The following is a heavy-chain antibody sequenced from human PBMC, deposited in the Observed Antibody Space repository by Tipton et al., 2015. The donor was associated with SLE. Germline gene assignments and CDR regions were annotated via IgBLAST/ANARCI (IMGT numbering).Heavy chain of an antibody. V-gene: IGHV4-59*08. CDR3: ARQGGRQWFDP. Sequence: TLSLTCTVSGDTISDHYWSWIRQPPGKGLEWIGYISYSGSTNYSPSLKSRVTISLDTSKTQFSLKLSSVTAADTAVYYCARQGGRQWFDPWGQGTLVTVSS. CDR2: ISYSGST. CDR1: GDTISDHY. D-gene: IGHD3-16*01. J-gene: IGHJ5*02.